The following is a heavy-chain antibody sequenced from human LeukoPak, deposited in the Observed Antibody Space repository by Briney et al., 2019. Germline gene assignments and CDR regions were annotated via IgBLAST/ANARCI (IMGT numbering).Heavy chain of an antibody. D-gene: IGHD7-27*01. V-gene: IGHV3-23*01. CDR3: AKDRRYQPGDIDY. Sequence: AGSLRLSCAASGFTFSSSTMCWGRKAPGHGLEWVSDISGSGGSTYYSGSVKGRFTISRDNTQNTLYLQMHRLRAEDMAVYYCAKDRRYQPGDIDYWGQGNLVTVFS. J-gene: IGHJ4*02. CDR1: GFTFSSST. CDR2: ISGSGGST.